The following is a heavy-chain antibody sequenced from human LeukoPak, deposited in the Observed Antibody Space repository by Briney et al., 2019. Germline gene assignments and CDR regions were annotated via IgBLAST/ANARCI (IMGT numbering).Heavy chain of an antibody. Sequence: SETLSLTCTVSGGSISSYYWSWMPQPPGKGLEWIGYIYPTGSTSYNPSLKSRVTISVDTSKSQFSLKLSSVTAADTAVYYCARMLDGSRRRGFDYWGQGTLVTVSS. V-gene: IGHV4-59*01. CDR1: GGSISSYY. CDR3: ARMLDGSRRRGFDY. D-gene: IGHD5-24*01. CDR2: IYPTGST. J-gene: IGHJ4*02.